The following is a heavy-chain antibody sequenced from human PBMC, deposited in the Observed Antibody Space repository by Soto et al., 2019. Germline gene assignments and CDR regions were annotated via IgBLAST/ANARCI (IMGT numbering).Heavy chain of an antibody. J-gene: IGHJ2*01. D-gene: IGHD3-16*01. CDR1: GFTFSSYA. V-gene: IGHV3-64*01. CDR2: ISSNGDST. Sequence: EVQLVESGGGLVQPGGSLRLSCAASGFTFSSYAMHWVRQAPGKGLEYVSAISSNGDSTYYANSVQGRFTISRDKSKNTLYLEMGSLSAEDMAVYFCARVGLPSVTWGIWYFDLWGRGTLVTVSS. CDR3: ARVGLPSVTWGIWYFDL.